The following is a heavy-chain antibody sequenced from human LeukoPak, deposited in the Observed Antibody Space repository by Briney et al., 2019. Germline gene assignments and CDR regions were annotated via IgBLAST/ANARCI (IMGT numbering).Heavy chain of an antibody. CDR1: GFTFSGSA. V-gene: IGHV3-73*01. J-gene: IGHJ4*02. CDR2: IRTKPNSYAT. Sequence: GGSLKLSCAASGFTFSGSALHWVRQASGKGLEWVGRIRTKPNSYATAYAASVKGRFTISRDDSKNTAYLQMNSLKTEDTAVYYCARDSYWGSDFDYWGQGTLVTVSS. D-gene: IGHD7-27*01. CDR3: ARDSYWGSDFDY.